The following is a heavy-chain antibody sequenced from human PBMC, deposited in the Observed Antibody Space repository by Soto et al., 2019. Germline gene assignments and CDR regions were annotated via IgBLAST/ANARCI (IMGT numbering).Heavy chain of an antibody. CDR1: GGSISSYY. V-gene: IGHV4-59*01. CDR2: FYYSGTT. Sequence: QVQLQESGPGLVKPSETLSLTSNVSGGSISSYYWSWVRQSPGKGLEWIGYFYYSGTTNYNPSLKSRVTISIDMSKNQISLKLTSVTAADTAVYYCAALPRYWGQGTLVTVSS. CDR3: AALPRY. D-gene: IGHD6-6*01. J-gene: IGHJ4*02.